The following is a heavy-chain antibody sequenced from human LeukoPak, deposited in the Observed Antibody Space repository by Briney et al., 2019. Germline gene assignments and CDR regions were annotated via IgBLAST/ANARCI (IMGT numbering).Heavy chain of an antibody. CDR1: GFTFSSYA. Sequence: PGGSLRLSCAASGFTFSSYAMSWVRRAPARELEWVSSIRGGGETFYADSVKGRFTISRDNSKNTVYLQMISLGADDTAVYFCAKAPATGEGYYFYYMDVWGKGTTVTVSS. D-gene: IGHD7-27*01. CDR2: IRGGGET. V-gene: IGHV3-23*01. CDR3: AKAPATGEGYYFYYMDV. J-gene: IGHJ6*03.